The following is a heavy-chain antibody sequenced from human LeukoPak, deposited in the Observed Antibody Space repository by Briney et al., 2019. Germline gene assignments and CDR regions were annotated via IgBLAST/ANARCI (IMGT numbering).Heavy chain of an antibody. CDR3: ARGNNYYCYYMDV. V-gene: IGHV4-59*01. CDR1: GVSISSYY. J-gene: IGHJ6*03. CDR2: VFYKGST. Sequence: SETLSLTCSVSGVSISSYYWSWIRQSRGKGLEWIGYVFYKGSTNYNPSLKSRVSISVDTAKNQFSLRLSSVTAADTAVYYCARGNNYYCYYMDVWGKGATVTVSS.